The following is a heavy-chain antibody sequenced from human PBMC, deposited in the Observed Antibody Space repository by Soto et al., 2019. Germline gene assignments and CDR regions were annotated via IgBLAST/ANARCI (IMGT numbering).Heavy chain of an antibody. J-gene: IGHJ6*03. V-gene: IGHV4-31*03. CDR2: IYYSGST. CDR1: GGSISSGGYY. D-gene: IGHD6-6*01. Sequence: PSETLSLTCTVSGGSISSGGYYWSWIRQHPGKGLERIGYIYYSGSTYYNPSLKSRVTISVDTSKNQFSLKLSSVTAADTAVYYCARYRRSSSSGPPGGDYYYYMDVWGKGTTVTVSS. CDR3: ARYRRSSSSGPPGGDYYYYMDV.